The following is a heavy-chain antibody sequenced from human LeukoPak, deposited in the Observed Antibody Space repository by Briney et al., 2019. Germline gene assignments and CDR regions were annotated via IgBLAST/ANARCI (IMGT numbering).Heavy chain of an antibody. CDR3: AREEMALWFGELFGMDV. J-gene: IGHJ6*02. V-gene: IGHV3-30*02. CDR1: GFTFSSYG. D-gene: IGHD3-10*01. Sequence: QAGGSLRLSCAASGFTFSSYGMHWVRQAPGKGLEWVAFIRYDGSNKYYADSVKGRFTISRDNSKNTLYLQMNSLRAEDTAVYYCAREEMALWFGELFGMDVWGQGTTVTVSS. CDR2: IRYDGSNK.